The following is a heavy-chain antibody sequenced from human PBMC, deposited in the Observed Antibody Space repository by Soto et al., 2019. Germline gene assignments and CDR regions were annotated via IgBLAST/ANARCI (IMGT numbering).Heavy chain of an antibody. Sequence: QVQLVQSGAEVKKPGSSVKVSCKASGGTFSXXXXXXXXXXXXXXXXWMGGIIPIFGTANYAQKFQGRVTITADESTSTAYMELSSLRSEDTXVYYCARSGYSSSWYADLSWGQGTLVTVSS. CDR2: IIPIFGTA. J-gene: IGHJ4*02. V-gene: IGHV1-69*01. D-gene: IGHD6-13*01. CDR3: ARSGYSSSWYADLS. CDR1: GGTFSXXX.